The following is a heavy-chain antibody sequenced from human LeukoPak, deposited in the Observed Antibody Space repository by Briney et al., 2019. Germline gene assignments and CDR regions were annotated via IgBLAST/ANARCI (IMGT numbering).Heavy chain of an antibody. D-gene: IGHD6-19*01. Sequence: SETLSLTCTVSGGSISSYYWSWIRQPPGKGLEWIGYIYYSGSTNYNPTLKSRVTISVDTSKNQFSLKLSSVTAADTAVYYCARVDSCGWGIFDYWGQGTLVTVSS. CDR2: IYYSGST. CDR3: ARVDSCGWGIFDY. J-gene: IGHJ4*02. CDR1: GGSISSYY. V-gene: IGHV4-59*01.